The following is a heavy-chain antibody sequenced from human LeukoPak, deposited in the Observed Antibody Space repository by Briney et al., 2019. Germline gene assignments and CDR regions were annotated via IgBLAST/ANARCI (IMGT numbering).Heavy chain of an antibody. CDR3: ARVNINNWHSCDY. Sequence: PSGTLSLTCAVSGGSISSNNWWGWVRQPPGKGLEWIGEIYHSGSPNYNPSLKSRVAISVDKSRNHFSLNLSSVTAADTAVYYCARVNINNWHSCDYWGQGTLVTVSS. CDR1: GGSISSNNW. D-gene: IGHD1-1*01. J-gene: IGHJ4*02. CDR2: IYHSGSP. V-gene: IGHV4-4*02.